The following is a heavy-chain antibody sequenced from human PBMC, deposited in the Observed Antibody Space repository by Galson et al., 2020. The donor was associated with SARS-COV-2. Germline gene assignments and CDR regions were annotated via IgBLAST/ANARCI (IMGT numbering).Heavy chain of an antibody. V-gene: IGHV3-7*01. D-gene: IGHD3-9*01. CDR1: GFTFSSYW. CDR3: PRDQGVDYESLTGYYPNRHHYYGMDV. Sequence: SLKISCAASGFTFSSYWMSWVRQAPVKGLEFVANIKQDGSEKYYVDSVNGRFTISRYNAKNSLYLQMNSLIAEDTAVYYCPRDQGVDYESLTGYYPNRHHYYGMDVWGQGTTVTVSS. J-gene: IGHJ6*02. CDR2: IKQDGSEK.